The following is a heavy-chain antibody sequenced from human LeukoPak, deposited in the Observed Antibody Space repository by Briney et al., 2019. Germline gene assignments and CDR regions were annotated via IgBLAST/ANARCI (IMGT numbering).Heavy chain of an antibody. D-gene: IGHD2-2*01. J-gene: IGHJ4*02. CDR3: ARSLYFQGYCSSTSCYPHDY. V-gene: IGHV4-39*01. Sequence: PSETLSLTCTVSGGSISSSSYYWGWIRQPPGKGLEWIGSIYYSGSTYYNPSLKSRVTISVDTSKSQFSLKPSSVTAADTAVYYCARSLYFQGYCSSTSCYPHDYWGQGTLVTVSS. CDR2: IYYSGST. CDR1: GGSISSSSYY.